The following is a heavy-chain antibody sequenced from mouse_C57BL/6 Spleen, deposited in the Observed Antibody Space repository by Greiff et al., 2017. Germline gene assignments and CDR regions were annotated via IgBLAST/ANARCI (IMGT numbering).Heavy chain of an antibody. CDR1: GYTFTSYW. CDR2: IDPSDSYT. J-gene: IGHJ2*01. CDR3: EKTPRFDY. Sequence: VQLQQPGAELVKPGASVKLSCKASGYTFTSYWMQWVKQRPGQGLEWLGEIDPSDSYTNYNQKFKGKATLTVDTSSSTAYMQLSSLTSEDSAVHYCEKTPRFDYWGQGTTLTVSS. V-gene: IGHV1-50*01.